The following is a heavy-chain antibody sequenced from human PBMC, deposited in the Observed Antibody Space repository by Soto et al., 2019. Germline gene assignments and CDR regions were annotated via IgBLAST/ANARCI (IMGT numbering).Heavy chain of an antibody. J-gene: IGHJ4*02. D-gene: IGHD3-16*02. CDR3: AKARYENLWGNYLPTGIWDS. V-gene: IGHV3-53*01. CDR2: IHGGGNT. Sequence: GGSLKLSCVASGYTVSANYKTWIRHAPGKGLESFSVIHGGGNTHFVDSVRSRFTTSRDNSNNTVDLQMESLRVDVTAVYCSAKARYENLWGNYLPTGIWDSWGQG. CDR1: GYTVSANY.